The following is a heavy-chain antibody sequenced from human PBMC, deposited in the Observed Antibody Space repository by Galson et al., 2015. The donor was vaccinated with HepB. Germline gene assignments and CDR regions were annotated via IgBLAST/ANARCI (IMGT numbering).Heavy chain of an antibody. Sequence: SLRLSCAASGFTFSSYDMSWVRQAPGKGLEWVSAISGSGGSTYYADSAKGRFTISRDNSKNTLYLQMNSRRAEDTAVYYCAKANGIYCSTTSCYSYGMDVWGQGTTVTVSS. CDR2: ISGSGGST. CDR3: AKANGIYCSTTSCYSYGMDV. CDR1: GFTFSSYD. J-gene: IGHJ6*02. V-gene: IGHV3-23*01. D-gene: IGHD2-2*01.